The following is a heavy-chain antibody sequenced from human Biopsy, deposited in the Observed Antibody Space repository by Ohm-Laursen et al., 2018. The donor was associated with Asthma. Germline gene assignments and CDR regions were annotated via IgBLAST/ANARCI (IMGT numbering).Heavy chain of an antibody. CDR2: IYSGGTS. D-gene: IGHD6-19*01. CDR3: ARGDSSGWSHYYFDY. Sequence: LRLSCTASGFAVSRDYMFWVRQAPGKGLEWVSVIYSGGTSHTADSVRGRFTISRDFSKNTLHLQMHSLRVEDTAVYYCARGDSSGWSHYYFDYWGQGTLVTVSS. J-gene: IGHJ4*02. V-gene: IGHV3-53*01. CDR1: GFAVSRDY.